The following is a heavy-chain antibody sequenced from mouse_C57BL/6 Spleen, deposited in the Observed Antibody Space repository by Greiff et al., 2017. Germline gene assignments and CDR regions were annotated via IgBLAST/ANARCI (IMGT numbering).Heavy chain of an antibody. CDR2: FHPYNDDT. CDR1: GYTFTTYP. CDR3: AKGRELEPFDY. D-gene: IGHD4-1*01. V-gene: IGHV1-47*01. Sequence: VLLVESGAELVKPGASVKMSCKASGYTFTTYPIEWMKQNHGKSLEWIGNFHPYNDDTKYNEKFKGKATLTVEKSSSTVYLELSRLTSDDSAVYYCAKGRELEPFDYWGQGTTLTVSS. J-gene: IGHJ2*01.